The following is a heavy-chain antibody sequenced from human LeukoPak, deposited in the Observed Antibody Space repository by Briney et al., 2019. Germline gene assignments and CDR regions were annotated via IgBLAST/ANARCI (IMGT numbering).Heavy chain of an antibody. CDR2: IYYSGST. CDR1: GGSISSSSYY. J-gene: IGHJ6*03. CDR3: ARDSRYFPPRYYYYMDV. V-gene: IGHV4-39*02. D-gene: IGHD1-14*01. Sequence: SETLSLTCTVSGGSISSSSYYWGWIRQPPGKGLEWIGSIYYSGSTYYNPSLKSRVTISVDTSKNQFSLKLSSVTAADTAVYYCARDSRYFPPRYYYYMDVWGKGTTVTVSS.